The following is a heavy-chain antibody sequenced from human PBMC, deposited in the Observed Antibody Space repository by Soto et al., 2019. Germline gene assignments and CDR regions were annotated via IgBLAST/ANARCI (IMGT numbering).Heavy chain of an antibody. J-gene: IGHJ6*03. CDR2: MNPNSGNT. CDR1: GYTFTSYD. V-gene: IGHV1-8*01. CDR3: ARPSGYADYYYMEL. D-gene: IGHD5-12*01. Sequence: ASVKVSCKASGYTFTSYDINWVRQATGQGLEWMGWMNPNSGNTGYAQKFQGRVTMTRNTSISTAHMELSSLRSEDTAVYYCARPSGYADYYYMELSGPGPPVTVPS.